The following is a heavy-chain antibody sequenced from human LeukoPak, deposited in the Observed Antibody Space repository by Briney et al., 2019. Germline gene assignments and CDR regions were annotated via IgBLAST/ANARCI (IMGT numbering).Heavy chain of an antibody. CDR1: GVSFTGYQ. J-gene: IGHJ4*02. CDR3: ARDPTTVVSVPYYFDF. CDR2: INHRGQP. D-gene: IGHD3-22*01. Sequence: PSETLSLTCAVYGVSFTGYQWNWLRQSPQRGLEWIGEINHRGQPHYNPSLESRLTISVDTSKNQFSLTLRSVTRADTAVYYCARDPTTVVSVPYYFDFWGQGTPVTVSS. V-gene: IGHV4-34*01.